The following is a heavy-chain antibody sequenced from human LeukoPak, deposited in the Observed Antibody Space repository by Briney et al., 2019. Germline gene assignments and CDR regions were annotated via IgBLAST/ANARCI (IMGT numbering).Heavy chain of an antibody. CDR1: GYTFTSYG. CDR3: AKTKHDFWSGYSEYYYYYYYMDV. CDR2: ISAYNGNT. D-gene: IGHD3-3*01. V-gene: IGHV1-18*01. Sequence: ASVKVSCKASGYTFTSYGISWVRQAPGQGLEWMGWISAYNGNTNYAQKFQGRVTITADESTSTAYMELSSLRSEDTAVYYCAKTKHDFWSGYSEYYYYYYYMDVWGKGTTVTVSS. J-gene: IGHJ6*03.